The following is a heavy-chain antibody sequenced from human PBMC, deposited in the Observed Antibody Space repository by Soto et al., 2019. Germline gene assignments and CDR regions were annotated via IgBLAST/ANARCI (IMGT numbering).Heavy chain of an antibody. Sequence: EVQLLESGGGLVQPGGSLRLSCAASGFTFSSYAMSWVRQAPGKGLEWVSAISGSGGSTYYADSVKGRFTISRDNSKHTLYLQMNSLRAEDTAVYYCASTPSQRQLWHKSLTFDYWGQGTLVTVSS. CDR1: GFTFSSYA. D-gene: IGHD5-18*01. CDR3: ASTPSQRQLWHKSLTFDY. J-gene: IGHJ4*02. V-gene: IGHV3-23*01. CDR2: ISGSGGST.